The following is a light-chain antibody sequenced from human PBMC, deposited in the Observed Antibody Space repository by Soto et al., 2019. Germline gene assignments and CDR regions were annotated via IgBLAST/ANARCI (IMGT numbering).Light chain of an antibody. J-gene: IGLJ1*01. CDR1: SSNIGSNT. V-gene: IGLV1-44*01. CDR2: SNN. Sequence: QSVLTQPPSASGTPGQRVTISCSGSSSNIGSNTVNWYQQLPGTAPKLLIYSNNQRPSGVPDLFSGSKSGTSASLAISGLQSEDEADYYCAAWDDSLNGYVVGTGTKLTVL. CDR3: AAWDDSLNGYV.